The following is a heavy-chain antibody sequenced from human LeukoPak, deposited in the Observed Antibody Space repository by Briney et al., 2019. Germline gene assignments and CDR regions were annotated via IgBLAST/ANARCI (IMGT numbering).Heavy chain of an antibody. Sequence: SETLSLTCTVSGGSISSYYWSWIRQPPGKGLEWIGYFYYSGSTNYNPSLKSRVTISVDTSKNQFSLKLSSVTAADTAVYYCASGYSGYEGYYFDYWGQGTLVTVSS. CDR1: GGSISSYY. D-gene: IGHD5-12*01. V-gene: IGHV4-59*01. J-gene: IGHJ4*02. CDR3: ASGYSGYEGYYFDY. CDR2: FYYSGST.